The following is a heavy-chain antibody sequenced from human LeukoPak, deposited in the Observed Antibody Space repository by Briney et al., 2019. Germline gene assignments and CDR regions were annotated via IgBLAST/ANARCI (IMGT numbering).Heavy chain of an antibody. D-gene: IGHD6-6*01. CDR3: AKGSSSSRPYYFDH. CDR2: ITDTGGDT. CDR1: GFTFNSYA. V-gene: IGHV3-23*01. J-gene: IGHJ4*02. Sequence: GGSLRLSCAASGFTFNSYAMSWVRQAPGKGLEWVSAITDTGGDTYHADSVKGRFTVSRDNSKNTLYLQMNSLRAEDTATYYCAKGSSSSRPYYFDHWAPGTLVTVSS.